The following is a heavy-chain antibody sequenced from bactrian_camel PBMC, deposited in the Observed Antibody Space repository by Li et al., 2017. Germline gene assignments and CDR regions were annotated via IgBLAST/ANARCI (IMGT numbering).Heavy chain of an antibody. CDR3: AADPDVGREKHLTADQVLSIRRNNF. V-gene: IGHV3S42*01. CDR1: GFTFSTYS. D-gene: IGHD3*01. CDR2: INGGGLTA. J-gene: IGHJ4*01. Sequence: DVQLVESGGGLVQPGGSLRLSCAGSGFTFSTYSMYWVRQTPGKGLEWLSGINGGGLTAVYADSGEGRFKISKDSVKKTLTLQMNSLKPEDTAMYYCAADPDVGREKHLTADQVLSIRRNNFWGQGTQVTVS.